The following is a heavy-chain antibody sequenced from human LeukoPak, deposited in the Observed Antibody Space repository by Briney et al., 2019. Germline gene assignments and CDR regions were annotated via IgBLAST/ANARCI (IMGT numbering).Heavy chain of an antibody. CDR2: INSDGSST. J-gene: IGHJ4*02. D-gene: IGHD3-22*01. CDR3: ARDRYYYDSSGYQRSFDY. Sequence: PGGSLRLSCAASGFTFSSYWMHWVRQAPGKGLVWVSRINSDGSSTSYADSVKGRFTISRDNAKNTLYLQMNSLRAEDTAVYYCARDRYYYDSSGYQRSFDYWGQGTLVTVSS. V-gene: IGHV3-74*01. CDR1: GFTFSSYW.